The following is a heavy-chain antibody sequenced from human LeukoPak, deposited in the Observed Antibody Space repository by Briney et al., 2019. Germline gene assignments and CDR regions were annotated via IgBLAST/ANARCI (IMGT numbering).Heavy chain of an antibody. V-gene: IGHV1-46*01. CDR1: GYTVTSYY. J-gene: IGHJ3*02. CDR2: INPSGGST. Sequence: ASVKVSCKASGYTVTSYYMHWVRQAPGQGLEWMGIINPSGGSTSYAQKFQGRVTMTRDTSTSTVYMELSSLRSEDTAVYYCARDVTTYYYDSSGYFDAFDIWGQGTMVTVSS. CDR3: ARDVTTYYYDSSGYFDAFDI. D-gene: IGHD3-22*01.